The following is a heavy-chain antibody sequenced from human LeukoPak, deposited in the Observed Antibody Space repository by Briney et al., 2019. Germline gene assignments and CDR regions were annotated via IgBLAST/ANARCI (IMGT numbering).Heavy chain of an antibody. CDR2: ISGSGDAT. Sequence: GSLRPFCAASGITFCNHRNGWVRQASGKGLEWVPAISGSGDATYYADSVKGRFTISRDNSKNTLYLQMNSLRADDTAVYYCARRKGGAWQPTDGFDIWGQGTRVTVSS. J-gene: IGHJ3*02. D-gene: IGHD4-17*01. CDR3: ARRKGGAWQPTDGFDI. CDR1: GITFCNHR. V-gene: IGHV3-23*01.